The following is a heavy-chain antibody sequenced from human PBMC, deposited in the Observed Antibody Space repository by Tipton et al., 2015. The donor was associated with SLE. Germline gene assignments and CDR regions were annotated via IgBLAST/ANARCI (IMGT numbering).Heavy chain of an antibody. CDR2: INHSGST. J-gene: IGHJ4*02. V-gene: IGHV4-34*01. CDR3: ARLRGWLQVDY. D-gene: IGHD5-24*01. Sequence: TLSLTCAVYGGSFSGYYWSWIRQPPGKGLEWIGEINHSGSTNYNPSLKSRVTISVDTSKNQFSLKVSSVTAADTAVYYCARLRGWLQVDYWGQGTLVTVSS. CDR1: GGSFSGYY.